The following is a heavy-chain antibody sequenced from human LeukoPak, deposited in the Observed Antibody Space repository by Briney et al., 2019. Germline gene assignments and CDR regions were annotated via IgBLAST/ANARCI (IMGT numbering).Heavy chain of an antibody. CDR3: ARVSIGSYYYYYMDV. V-gene: IGHV3-64*01. J-gene: IGHJ6*03. CDR1: GFNFTKYG. CDR2: ISSNGGST. D-gene: IGHD1-26*01. Sequence: GAPRISCAASGFNFTKYGMDLGRPASREGLGYCSVISSNGGSTYYANSMKGRFTISRDNSKNTLYLQMGSLRAEDMAVYYCARVSIGSYYYYYMDVWGKGTTVTVSS.